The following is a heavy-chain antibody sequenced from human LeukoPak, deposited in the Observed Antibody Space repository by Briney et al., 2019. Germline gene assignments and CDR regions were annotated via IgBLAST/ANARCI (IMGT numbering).Heavy chain of an antibody. J-gene: IGHJ4*02. Sequence: SESLSLTCVVSVGSLSIYYWSWVRHPAGRGLEWMGRIYTSGSTNDNTSLKSRITMSVDTSKNQFSLKMSSVTAADTAVYYCARDRDFLDYWGQRTLVTASS. CDR2: IYTSGST. CDR1: VGSLSIYY. V-gene: IGHV4-4*07. CDR3: ARDRDFLDY. D-gene: IGHD3-3*01.